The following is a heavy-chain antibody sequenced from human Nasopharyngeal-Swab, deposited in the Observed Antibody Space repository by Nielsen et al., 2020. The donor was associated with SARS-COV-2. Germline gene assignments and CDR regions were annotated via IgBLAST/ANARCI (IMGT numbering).Heavy chain of an antibody. CDR3: VRRAFSASYFYFDY. Sequence: GASLEISCKGSGYIFTSYWIGWVRQMPGKGLEWMGIIYPADSDSRYSLSFQGQVSISVDKSISTAYLQWNTLKASDTAIYYCVRRAFSASYFYFDYWGPGTLVTVSS. CDR1: GYIFTSYW. CDR2: IYPADSDS. J-gene: IGHJ4*02. D-gene: IGHD1-26*01. V-gene: IGHV5-51*01.